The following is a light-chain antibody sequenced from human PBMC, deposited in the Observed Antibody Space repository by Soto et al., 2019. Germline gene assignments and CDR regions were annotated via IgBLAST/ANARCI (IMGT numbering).Light chain of an antibody. CDR3: AAWDGSLNGYV. Sequence: QLVLTQPPSTSGTPGQRVTISCSGSSSNIGRNTVNWYQHLPGTAPKLLIYSNNQRPSWVPDRFSGSKSGTSASLAVSGLQSEDEADYYCAAWDGSLNGYVFGTGTKVTVL. CDR1: SSNIGRNT. J-gene: IGLJ1*01. CDR2: SNN. V-gene: IGLV1-44*01.